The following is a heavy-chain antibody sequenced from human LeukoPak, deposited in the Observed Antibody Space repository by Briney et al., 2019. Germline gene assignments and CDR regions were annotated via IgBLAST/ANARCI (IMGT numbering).Heavy chain of an antibody. J-gene: IGHJ4*02. CDR2: ISYDGSDK. Sequence: PGGSLRLSCAASGFTFSNYGMHWVRQAPAKGPEWLAVISYDGSDKYYADSVKGPFTISRDNSKNTMYVQMNSLRAEDTAVYYCAKDARSGTYQGLPDYWGQGTLVTVSS. D-gene: IGHD1-26*01. CDR3: AKDARSGTYQGLPDY. CDR1: GFTFSNYG. V-gene: IGHV3-30*18.